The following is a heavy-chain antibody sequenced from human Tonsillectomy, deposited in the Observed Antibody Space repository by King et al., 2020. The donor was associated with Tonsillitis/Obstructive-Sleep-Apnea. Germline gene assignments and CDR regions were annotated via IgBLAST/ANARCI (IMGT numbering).Heavy chain of an antibody. V-gene: IGHV5-51*01. CDR1: GYSFTNYC. D-gene: IGHD3-16*01. CDR3: ARHYPPSTEGEIVDAFDI. Sequence: VQLVQSGAELKEPGESLKISCKGSGYSFTNYCIAWVRQMPGNGLDWMGIIYPGDSDTRYSPSFQSQVTLAAYKSISTAYLQWGSLKASDTAMYYCARHYPPSTEGEIVDAFDIWGQGTMVTVSS. CDR2: IYPGDSDT. J-gene: IGHJ3*02.